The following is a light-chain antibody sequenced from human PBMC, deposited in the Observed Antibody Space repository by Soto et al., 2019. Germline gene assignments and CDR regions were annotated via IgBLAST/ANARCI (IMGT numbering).Light chain of an antibody. CDR2: KAS. CDR3: QQYNIYLYT. V-gene: IGKV1-5*03. Sequence: DIQMTQSPSTLSASVGDRVTITCRASQSIRSWLAWYQQKPGKAPKLLIYKASSLESGVPSRFSGSGSGAEFTLTISSLQPDDFATYYCQQYNIYLYTFGQGTKLEIK. J-gene: IGKJ2*01. CDR1: QSIRSW.